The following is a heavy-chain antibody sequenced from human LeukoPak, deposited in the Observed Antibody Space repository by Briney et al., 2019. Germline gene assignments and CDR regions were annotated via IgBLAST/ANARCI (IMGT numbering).Heavy chain of an antibody. J-gene: IGHJ4*02. CDR1: GFTFSSYA. D-gene: IGHD3-16*02. Sequence: PGGSLRLSCAASGFTFSSYAMSWVRQAPGKGLEWVAIIWYDGSNKYYTDSVKGRFTISRDNSKNTVYLQMNSLRAEDTAVYYCARGGYTSASVLDFWGQGTLVTVSS. CDR3: ARGGYTSASVLDF. V-gene: IGHV3-33*08. CDR2: IWYDGSNK.